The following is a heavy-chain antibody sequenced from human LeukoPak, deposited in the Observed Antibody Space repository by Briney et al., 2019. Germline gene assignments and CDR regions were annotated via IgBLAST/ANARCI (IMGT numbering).Heavy chain of an antibody. CDR1: GYTFTNYA. Sequence: GASVKVSCKASGYTFTNYAMHWVRQAPGQGLEWMGWINTNTGNPTYAQGFTGRFVFSLDTSVSTAYLQISSLKAEDTAVYYCARDQSSSWSNYYYMGVWGKGTTVTVS. V-gene: IGHV7-4-1*02. CDR2: INTNTGNP. J-gene: IGHJ6*03. CDR3: ARDQSSSWSNYYYMGV. D-gene: IGHD6-13*01.